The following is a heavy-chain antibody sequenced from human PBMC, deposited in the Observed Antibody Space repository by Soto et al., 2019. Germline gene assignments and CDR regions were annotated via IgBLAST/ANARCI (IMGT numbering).Heavy chain of an antibody. V-gene: IGHV3-30*04. Sequence: GGSLRLSCAASGFTFSSKAMHWVRQAPGKGLEWVAFISYDGINKYYADSVKGRFTISRDNSKNTLYLQMNSLRTEDTAVYYCAREYCSGTCCFYGMDVWGQGTPVTVSS. CDR3: AREYCSGTCCFYGMDV. CDR1: GFTFSSKA. J-gene: IGHJ6*02. CDR2: ISYDGINK. D-gene: IGHD2-2*01.